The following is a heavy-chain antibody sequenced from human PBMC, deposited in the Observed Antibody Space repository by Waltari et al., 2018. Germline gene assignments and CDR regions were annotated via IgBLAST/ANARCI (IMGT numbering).Heavy chain of an antibody. Sequence: QVQLVESGGGVVQPGRSLRLSCAASGFTFSSYAMHWVRQAPGKGLEWVAVISYDGSNKYYADSVKGRFTISRDNSKNTLYLQMNSLRAEDTAVYYCARDQIAAAGMTSYYFDYWGQGTLVTISS. CDR1: GFTFSSYA. J-gene: IGHJ4*02. D-gene: IGHD6-13*01. CDR2: ISYDGSNK. V-gene: IGHV3-30-3*01. CDR3: ARDQIAAAGMTSYYFDY.